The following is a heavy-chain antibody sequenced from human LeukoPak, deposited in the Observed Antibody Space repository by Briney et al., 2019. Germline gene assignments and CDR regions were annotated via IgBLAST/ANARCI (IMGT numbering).Heavy chain of an antibody. J-gene: IGHJ4*02. CDR2: INHSGST. D-gene: IGHD3-16*01. CDR1: GGSFSGYY. Sequence: SGTLSLTCAVYGGSFSGYYWSWIRQPPGKGLEWIGEINHSGSTNYNPSLKSRVTISVDTSKNQFSLKLSSVTAADTAVYHCASLRRGELYSLGYWGQGTLVTVSS. CDR3: ASLRRGELYSLGY. V-gene: IGHV4-34*01.